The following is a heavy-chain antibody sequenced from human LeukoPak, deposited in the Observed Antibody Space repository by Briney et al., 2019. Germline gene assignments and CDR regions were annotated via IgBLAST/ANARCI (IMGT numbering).Heavy chain of an antibody. Sequence: KPSETLSLTCTVSGGSISSYYWSWIRQPPGKGLEWIGYIYYSGSTNYNPSLKSRVTISVDTSKNQFSLKLSSVTAADTAVYYCARVTRAVTIFPFYYYYYYMDVWGKGTTVTVSS. CDR1: GGSISSYY. V-gene: IGHV4-59*01. J-gene: IGHJ6*03. D-gene: IGHD3-3*01. CDR2: IYYSGST. CDR3: ARVTRAVTIFPFYYYYYYMDV.